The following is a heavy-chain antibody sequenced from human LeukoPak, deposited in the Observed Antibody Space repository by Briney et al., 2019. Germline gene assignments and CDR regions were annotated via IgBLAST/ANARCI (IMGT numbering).Heavy chain of an antibody. J-gene: IGHJ4*02. D-gene: IGHD3-22*01. V-gene: IGHV3-23*01. Sequence: PGGSLRHSCAASAFTFSTYAMSWVRQAPGKGLEWVSTIGGSGVSTYYADSVKGRFTISRDNSKNTLYLQMNSLRAEDTAVYYCASHYFDSSGYPSGYFDYWGQGTLVTVSS. CDR3: ASHYFDSSGYPSGYFDY. CDR2: IGGSGVST. CDR1: AFTFSTYA.